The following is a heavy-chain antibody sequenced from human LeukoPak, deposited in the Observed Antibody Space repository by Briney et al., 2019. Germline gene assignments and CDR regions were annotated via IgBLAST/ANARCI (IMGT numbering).Heavy chain of an antibody. CDR2: INPNSGGT. Sequence: GASVKVSCKASGYTFSDYYIHWVRQAPGQGHEWMGWINPNSGGTKYAQKVQGRVTMTRDTSINTAYMELSRLRSDSTAVYYCAREEGEWFGELFLPLKYWGQGTLVTVSS. CDR1: GYTFSDYY. D-gene: IGHD3-10*01. CDR3: AREEGEWFGELFLPLKY. J-gene: IGHJ4*02. V-gene: IGHV1-2*02.